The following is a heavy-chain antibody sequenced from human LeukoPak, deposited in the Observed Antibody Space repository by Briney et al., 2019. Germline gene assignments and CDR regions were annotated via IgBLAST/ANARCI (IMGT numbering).Heavy chain of an antibody. CDR2: INPNSGGT. V-gene: IGHV1-2*02. J-gene: IGHJ4*02. D-gene: IGHD6-13*01. Sequence: ASVKVSCKASGYTFTGYYMHWVRQAPGQGLEWMGWINPNSGGTNYAQKFQGRVTMTRDTSISTAYMELSRLRSDDTAVYYCARTKGVAAAGNYWGQGTLVTVSS. CDR3: ARTKGVAAAGNY. CDR1: GYTFTGYY.